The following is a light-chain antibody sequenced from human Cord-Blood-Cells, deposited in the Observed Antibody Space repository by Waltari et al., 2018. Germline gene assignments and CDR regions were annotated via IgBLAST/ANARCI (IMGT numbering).Light chain of an antibody. CDR2: GAS. Sequence: EIVLTQSPGTLSLSPGERATLSCRASQSVSIGYLAWYQQKPGQAPRPLIYGASSRDTCIPDRVSGSGSVTDFTFTISRLEPEDFAVYYCQQDGSSPHSFGQGTKLEIK. V-gene: IGKV3-20*01. J-gene: IGKJ2*03. CDR1: QSVSIGY. CDR3: QQDGSSPHS.